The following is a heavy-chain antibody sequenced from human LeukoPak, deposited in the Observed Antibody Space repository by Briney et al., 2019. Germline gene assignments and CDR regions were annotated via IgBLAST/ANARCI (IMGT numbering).Heavy chain of an antibody. V-gene: IGHV3-9*03. CDR1: GFTFSSYG. CDR2: ISWNSGSI. CDR3: AKGQYSGTPSLFDY. Sequence: GGSLRLSCAASGFTFSSYGMHWVRQAPGKGLEWVSGISWNSGSIGYADSVKGRFTISRDNAKNSLYLQMNSLRAEDMALYYCAKGQYSGTPSLFDYWGQGTLVTVSS. D-gene: IGHD1-26*01. J-gene: IGHJ4*02.